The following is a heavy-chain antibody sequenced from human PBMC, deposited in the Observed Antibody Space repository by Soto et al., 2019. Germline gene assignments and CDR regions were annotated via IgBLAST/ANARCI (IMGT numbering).Heavy chain of an antibody. Sequence: EVQLVESGGGLVQPGRSLRLSCAASGFTFDDYAMHWVRQAPGKGLEWVSGISWNSGSIGYADSVKGRFTISRDNAKNSLYLQMNSLRAEDTALYYCAKSVSPAAAAPSPSFDYWGQGTLVTVSS. J-gene: IGHJ4*02. V-gene: IGHV3-9*01. CDR1: GFTFDDYA. CDR3: AKSVSPAAAAPSPSFDY. CDR2: ISWNSGSI. D-gene: IGHD6-13*01.